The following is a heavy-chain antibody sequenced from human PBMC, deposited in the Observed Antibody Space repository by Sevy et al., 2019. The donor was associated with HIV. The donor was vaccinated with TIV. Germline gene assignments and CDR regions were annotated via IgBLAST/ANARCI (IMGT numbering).Heavy chain of an antibody. CDR1: GYSFSSYA. CDR2: INGRGGST. J-gene: IGHJ4*02. Sequence: GGSLRRSCVVSGYSFSSYAISWVRQAPGKGLEWVSTINGRGGSTYYADSVKGRFTISRDNPKNTLFLQMINLRVDDTAVYSGARPGPRLADAPSAFYDNWGQGTLVTVSS. V-gene: IGHV3-23*01. CDR3: ARPGPRLADAPSAFYDN. D-gene: IGHD6-13*01.